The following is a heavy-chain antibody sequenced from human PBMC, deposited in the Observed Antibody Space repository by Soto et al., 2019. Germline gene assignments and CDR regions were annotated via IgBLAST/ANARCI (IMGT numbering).Heavy chain of an antibody. J-gene: IGHJ5*02. D-gene: IGHD2-2*01. CDR1: GGTFSSYT. CDR2: IIPILGIA. CDR3: ARDQESQLLEAEVEWFDP. V-gene: IGHV1-69*08. Sequence: QVQLVQSGAEVKKPGSSVKVSCKASGGTFSSYTISWVRQAPGQGLEWMGRIIPILGIANYAQKFQGRVTITADKSTSTAYMELSSLRSEDTAVYYCARDQESQLLEAEVEWFDPWGQGTLVTVSS.